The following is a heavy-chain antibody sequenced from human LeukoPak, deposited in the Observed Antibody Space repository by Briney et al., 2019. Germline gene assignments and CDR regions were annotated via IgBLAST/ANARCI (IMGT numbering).Heavy chain of an antibody. CDR3: ARVYNADSYLGY. CDR2: ITGGGSK. J-gene: IGHJ4*02. D-gene: IGHD5-18*01. V-gene: IGHV3-23*01. Sequence: GGSLRLSCAASGFTFRNYAMSWVRQVPGKGLEWVSGITGGGSKYYADSVKGRFTISRDNSKNTMSLEMNSLRVEDTAVYYCARVYNADSYLGYWGQGTLVTVSS. CDR1: GFTFRNYA.